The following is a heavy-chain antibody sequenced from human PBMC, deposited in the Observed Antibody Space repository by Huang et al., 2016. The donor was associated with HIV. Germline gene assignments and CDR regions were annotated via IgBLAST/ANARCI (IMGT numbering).Heavy chain of an antibody. V-gene: IGHV1-3*01. J-gene: IGHJ4*02. D-gene: IGHD3-3*01. CDR2: IKGGNGDT. CDR1: GYTFSSHD. CDR3: ARDPLDIRRHFDF. Sequence: QVQLVQSGAEVKKPGTSVTVSCKTSGYTFSSHDLHLLRQAPGQRPDWMGWIKGGNGDTKYSQKFQGRVTITSDTSANIGYKELNSRLSEDTAVYYGARDPLDIRRHFDFWGQGSLVTVSS.